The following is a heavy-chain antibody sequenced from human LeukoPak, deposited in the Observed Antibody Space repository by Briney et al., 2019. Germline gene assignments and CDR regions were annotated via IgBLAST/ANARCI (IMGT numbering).Heavy chain of an antibody. CDR3: ARDLPYDSSGYYSDAFDI. CDR1: GYTFTSYG. J-gene: IGHJ3*02. Sequence: ASVKVSCKASGYTFTSYGISWVRQAPGQGLKWMGWISAYNGNTNYAQKLQGRVTMTTDTSTSTAYMELRSLRSDDTAVYYCARDLPYDSSGYYSDAFDIWGQGTMVTVSS. D-gene: IGHD3-22*01. V-gene: IGHV1-18*01. CDR2: ISAYNGNT.